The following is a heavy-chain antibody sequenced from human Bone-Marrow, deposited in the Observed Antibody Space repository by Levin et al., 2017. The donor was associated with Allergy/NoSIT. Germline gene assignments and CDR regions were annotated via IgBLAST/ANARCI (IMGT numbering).Heavy chain of an antibody. Sequence: GGSLRLSCAASGFTFSAYTVLWVRQAPGKGLEWVSSISSSGTSIYYADSMKGRFTISRDNARNSLYLQMNSLRAEDTAVYYCARERSGSYDYWGQGTLVTVSS. V-gene: IGHV3-21*01. CDR3: ARERSGSYDY. CDR2: ISSSGTSI. CDR1: GFTFSAYT. J-gene: IGHJ4*02. D-gene: IGHD3-10*01.